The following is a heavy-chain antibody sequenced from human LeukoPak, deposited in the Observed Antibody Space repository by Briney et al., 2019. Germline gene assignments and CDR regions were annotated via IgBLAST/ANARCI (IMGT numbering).Heavy chain of an antibody. D-gene: IGHD1-26*01. J-gene: IGHJ1*01. CDR3: ARGLPTALGGATNAEYFQH. Sequence: ASVKVSCKASGYTFTGYYMHWVRQAPGQGLEWVGWINPNSGGTNYAQKFQGRVTMTRDTSISTAYMELSRLRSDDTAVYYCARGLPTALGGATNAEYFQHWGQGTLVTVSS. V-gene: IGHV1-2*02. CDR2: INPNSGGT. CDR1: GYTFTGYY.